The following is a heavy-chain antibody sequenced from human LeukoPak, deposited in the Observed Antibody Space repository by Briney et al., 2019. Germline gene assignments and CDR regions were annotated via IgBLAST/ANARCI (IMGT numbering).Heavy chain of an antibody. D-gene: IGHD3-22*01. CDR1: GLTFSSYG. J-gene: IGHJ4*02. CDR2: IWYDGSNK. V-gene: IGHV3-33*06. CDR3: AKDLVNYYDSSGYLPALDFDY. Sequence: GGSLSLSCAASGLTFSSYGMHWVRQAPGKGLEWVAVIWYDGSNKYDADSVKGRFTISRDNSKNTLYLQMNSLRDEDTAVYYCAKDLVNYYDSSGYLPALDFDYWGQGTLVTVSS.